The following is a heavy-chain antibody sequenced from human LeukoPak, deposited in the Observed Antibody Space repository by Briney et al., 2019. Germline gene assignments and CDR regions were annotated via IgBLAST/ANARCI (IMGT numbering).Heavy chain of an antibody. CDR3: ASSHGRSGFDY. CDR1: GGSISSGGYY. J-gene: IGHJ4*02. D-gene: IGHD5-18*01. V-gene: IGHV4-39*07. Sequence: SETLSLTCTVSGGSISSGGYYWSWIRQPPGTGLEWTGEINHSGSTNYNPSLKSRVTISVDTSKNQFSLKLSSVTAADTSVYYCASSHGRSGFDYWGQGTLVTVSS. CDR2: INHSGST.